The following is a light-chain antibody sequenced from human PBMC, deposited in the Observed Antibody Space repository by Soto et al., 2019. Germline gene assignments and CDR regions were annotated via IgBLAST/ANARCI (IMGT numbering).Light chain of an antibody. V-gene: IGLV1-44*01. CDR3: AGWDDSLNGWV. CDR2: SND. Sequence: QSVLTQAPSASGTPGQRVTISCSGSSSNIGSNTVNWYQQLPGTAPKVLIYSNDQRPSGVPDRFSGSKSGTSASLAIGGLQSEDEADYYCAGWDDSLNGWVFGGGTKLTVL. J-gene: IGLJ3*02. CDR1: SSNIGSNT.